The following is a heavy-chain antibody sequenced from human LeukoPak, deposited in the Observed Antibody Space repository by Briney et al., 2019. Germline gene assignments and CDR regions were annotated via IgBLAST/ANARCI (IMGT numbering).Heavy chain of an antibody. V-gene: IGHV1-69*01. Sequence: SVKVSCKASGGTFSSYAISWVRQAPGQGLEWMGGIIPIFGTANYAQKFQGRVTITADESTSTAYMELSSLRSEDTAVYYCARPFGDAVAGRVSVWYFDLWGRGTLVTVSS. D-gene: IGHD6-19*01. J-gene: IGHJ2*01. CDR2: IIPIFGTA. CDR3: ARPFGDAVAGRVSVWYFDL. CDR1: GGTFSSYA.